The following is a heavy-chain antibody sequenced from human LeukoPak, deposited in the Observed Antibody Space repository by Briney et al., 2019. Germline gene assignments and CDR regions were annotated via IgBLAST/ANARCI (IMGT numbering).Heavy chain of an antibody. V-gene: IGHV1-8*01. Sequence: ASVKVSCKASGYTFTSYDINWVRQATGQGLEWMGWMNPNSGNTGYAQKFQGRVTMTRNTSISTAYMELRSLRSDDTAVYYCARVPDSTRVDYWGQGTLVTVSS. D-gene: IGHD2-2*01. CDR2: MNPNSGNT. J-gene: IGHJ4*02. CDR1: GYTFTSYD. CDR3: ARVPDSTRVDY.